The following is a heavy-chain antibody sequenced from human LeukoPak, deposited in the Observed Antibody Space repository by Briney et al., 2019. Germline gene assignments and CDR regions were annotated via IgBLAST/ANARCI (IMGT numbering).Heavy chain of an antibody. D-gene: IGHD2-15*01. CDR3: AKKRDSHETLYFFDS. J-gene: IGHJ4*02. CDR1: GFSFNTYG. CDR2: ISGSGSDT. V-gene: IGHV3-23*01. Sequence: GSLRLSCAASGFSFNTYGMTWVRQAPGKGLEWVSAISGSGSDTYYAESVQGRFTISRDNSKNTLSLQMDSLRAEDTAVYYCAKKRDSHETLYFFDSWGQGILVTVSS.